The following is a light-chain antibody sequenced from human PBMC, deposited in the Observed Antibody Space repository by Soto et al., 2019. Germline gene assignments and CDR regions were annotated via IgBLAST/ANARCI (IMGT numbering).Light chain of an antibody. V-gene: IGLV2-14*01. CDR3: DSYPSGSSYV. CDR2: DVS. CDR1: SSDVGGYNY. Sequence: QSALTQPASVSGSPGHSITISCTGTSSDVGGYNYVSWYQQHPGKAPILMIYDVSYRPSGVSDRFSGSKSGNTASLTISGLQSEDEADYYCDSYPSGSSYVFGTGPKVTVL. J-gene: IGLJ1*01.